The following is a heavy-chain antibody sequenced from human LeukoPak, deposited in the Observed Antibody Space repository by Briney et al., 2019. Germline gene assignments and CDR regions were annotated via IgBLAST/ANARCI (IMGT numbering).Heavy chain of an antibody. CDR2: INPNSGGT. J-gene: IGHJ5*02. V-gene: IGHV1-2*02. CDR3: ARGTIVVVPAAMGWFDP. Sequence: ASVKVSCKASGYTFTGYYMHWVRQAPGQGLEWMGWINPNSGGTNYAQKFQGRVTMTRDTSISTAYMELRRLRSDDTAVYYCARGTIVVVPAAMGWFDPWGQGTLVTVSS. CDR1: GYTFTGYY. D-gene: IGHD2-2*01.